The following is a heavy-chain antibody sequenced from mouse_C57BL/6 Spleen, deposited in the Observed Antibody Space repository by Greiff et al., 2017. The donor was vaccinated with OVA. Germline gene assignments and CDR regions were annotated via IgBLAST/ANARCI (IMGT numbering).Heavy chain of an antibody. J-gene: IGHJ4*01. Sequence: VKLMESGPGLVQPSQSLSITCTVSGFSLTSYGVHWVRQSPGKGLEWLGVIWSGGSTDYNAAFISRLSISKDNSKSQVFFKMNSLQADDTAIYYCARNYYGSSYKHYAMDYWGQGTSVTVSS. CDR3: ARNYYGSSYKHYAMDY. CDR1: GFSLTSYG. CDR2: IWSGGST. D-gene: IGHD1-1*01. V-gene: IGHV2-2*01.